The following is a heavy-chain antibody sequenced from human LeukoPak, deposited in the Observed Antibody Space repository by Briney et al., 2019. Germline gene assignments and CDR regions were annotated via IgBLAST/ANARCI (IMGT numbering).Heavy chain of an antibody. J-gene: IGHJ6*04. Sequence: PGGSLRLSCAASGFTLSRHSMNWVRQAPGKGLEWVSSISSSSSYIYYADSVKGRFTISRDNAKNSLYLQMNSLRAEDTAVYYCAELGITMIGGVWGKGTTVTISS. CDR1: GFTLSRHS. CDR3: AELGITMIGGV. V-gene: IGHV3-21*01. D-gene: IGHD3-10*02. CDR2: ISSSSSYI.